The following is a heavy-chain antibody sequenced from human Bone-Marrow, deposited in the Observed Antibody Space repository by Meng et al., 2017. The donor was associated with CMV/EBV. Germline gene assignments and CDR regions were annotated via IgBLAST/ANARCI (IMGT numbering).Heavy chain of an antibody. CDR2: IYSGGST. V-gene: IGHV3-53*01. J-gene: IGHJ6*02. CDR1: GFTVSSNY. Sequence: GESLKISCAASGFTVSSNYMSWVRQAPGKGLEWVSVIYSGGSTYYADSVKGRFTISRDNSKNTLYLQMNSLRAEDTAVYYCAKGGIFYGMDVWGQGTTVTVSS. D-gene: IGHD3-10*01. CDR3: AKGGIFYGMDV.